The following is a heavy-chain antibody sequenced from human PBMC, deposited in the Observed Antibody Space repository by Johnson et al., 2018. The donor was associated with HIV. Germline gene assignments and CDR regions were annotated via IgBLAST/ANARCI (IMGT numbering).Heavy chain of an antibody. V-gene: IGHV3-30*18. D-gene: IGHD3-22*01. CDR2: ISYDGSNK. Sequence: QVQLVESGGGVVQPGRSLRLSCAVSGFTFSSYGMHWVRQAPGKGLEWVAVISYDGSNKYYADSVKGRFPISRDNSKNTRYLQMNSLRAEDTAVYYCAKGQYYDSSDYYNQRYAFDIWGQGTMVTVSS. CDR1: GFTFSSYG. J-gene: IGHJ3*02. CDR3: AKGQYYDSSDYYNQRYAFDI.